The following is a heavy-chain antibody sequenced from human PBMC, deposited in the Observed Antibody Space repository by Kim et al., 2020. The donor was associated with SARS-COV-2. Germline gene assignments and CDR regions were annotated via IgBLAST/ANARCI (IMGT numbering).Heavy chain of an antibody. CDR1: AYTFCDYG. CDR3: TRHERVGDFCGRYCCY. J-gene: IGHJ4*03. CDR2: ISTHTDAT. D-gene: IGHD2-21*02. Sequence: ASVKVSCKTSAYTFCDYGISWVRQAPGQGLEWMGWISTHTDATKFAQKSHGRDTITKDTYTTTVYMELRSQRSDYTAVYYCTRHERVGDFCGRYCCYW. V-gene: IGHV1-18*01.